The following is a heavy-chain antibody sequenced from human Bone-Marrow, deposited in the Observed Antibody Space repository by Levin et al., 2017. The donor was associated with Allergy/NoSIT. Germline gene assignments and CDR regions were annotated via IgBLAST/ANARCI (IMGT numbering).Heavy chain of an antibody. D-gene: IGHD3-10*01. CDR2: INPNSGGT. V-gene: IGHV1-2*04. Sequence: GESLKISGKASGSTFTGSYMPWGRQPLEQGLEWMGWINPNSGGTNYAQKFQGWVTMTRDTSISTAYMELSRLRSDDTAVYYCARQYGSGQTPGWFDPWGQGTLVTVSS. J-gene: IGHJ5*02. CDR3: ARQYGSGQTPGWFDP. CDR1: GSTFTGSY.